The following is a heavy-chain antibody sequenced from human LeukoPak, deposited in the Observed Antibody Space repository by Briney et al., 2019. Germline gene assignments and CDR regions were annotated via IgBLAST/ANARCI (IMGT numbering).Heavy chain of an antibody. D-gene: IGHD1-26*01. V-gene: IGHV4-34*01. CDR3: ASSIVGAPPYYFDY. CDR1: GGSFSGYY. J-gene: IGHJ4*02. CDR2: INHSGST. Sequence: SGTLSLTCAVYGGSFSGYYWSWIRQPPGKGLEWIGEINHSGSTNYNPSLKSRVTISVDTSKNQFSLKLSSVTAADTAVYYCASSIVGAPPYYFDYWGQGTLVTVSS.